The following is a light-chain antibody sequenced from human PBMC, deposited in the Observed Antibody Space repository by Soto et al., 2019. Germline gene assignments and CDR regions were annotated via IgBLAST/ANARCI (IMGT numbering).Light chain of an antibody. V-gene: IGLV2-23*01. CDR2: EGS. CDR1: TSNVGTYKF. Sequence: QSALTQPASVSGSPGQAITISCTGTTSNVGTYKFVSWYQYHPGKAPKLIIYEGSKRPSGVSSRFSGSKSGNTASVTISGLQADDDGDYYCSSYAGGSSMVFVGGTKLPVL. J-gene: IGLJ3*02. CDR3: SSYAGGSSMV.